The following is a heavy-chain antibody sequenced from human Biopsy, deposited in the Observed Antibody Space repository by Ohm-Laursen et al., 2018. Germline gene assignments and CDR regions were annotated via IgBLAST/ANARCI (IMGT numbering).Heavy chain of an antibody. Sequence: SLRLSCAASGFPFHNYAMNWVRQAPGKGLEWVSGINAPGGKTYYADSVKGRFTISRDNSKSTLYLQIHSLRAEDTAIYYCAKADVFRTLRGGKLFDSRGQGTPVPLSS. V-gene: IGHV3-23*01. D-gene: IGHD3-16*01. J-gene: IGHJ5*01. CDR2: INAPGGKT. CDR1: GFPFHNYA. CDR3: AKADVFRTLRGGKLFDS.